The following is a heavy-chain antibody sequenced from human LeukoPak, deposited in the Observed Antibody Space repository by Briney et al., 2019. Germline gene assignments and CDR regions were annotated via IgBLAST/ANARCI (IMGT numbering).Heavy chain of an antibody. CDR2: IKQDGSEK. V-gene: IGHV3-7*01. CDR3: AREELGYYDGSDNGLNY. D-gene: IGHD3-22*01. Sequence: PGGSLRLSCAASGFTFSSYWMSWVRQAPGKGLEWVANIKQDGSEKYYVDSVKGRFTISRDNAKNSLYLQMNSLRAEDTAVYYCAREELGYYDGSDNGLNYWGQGTLVTVSS. CDR1: GFTFSSYW. J-gene: IGHJ4*02.